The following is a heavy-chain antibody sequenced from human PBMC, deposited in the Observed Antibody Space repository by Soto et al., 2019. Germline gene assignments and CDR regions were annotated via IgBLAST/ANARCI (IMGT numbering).Heavy chain of an antibody. CDR2: INAGNGNT. D-gene: IGHD6-19*01. Sequence: QVQLVQSGAEAKKPRASVKVSCRASGYTFTSYAMHWVRQAPGQRLEWMGWINAGNGNTKYSQKFQGRVTITRDTSAITAYMELSSLRYEDTAVYYCARDQGYSSGWYYYWGQGTLVTVSS. CDR3: ARDQGYSSGWYYY. V-gene: IGHV1-3*01. CDR1: GYTFTSYA. J-gene: IGHJ4*02.